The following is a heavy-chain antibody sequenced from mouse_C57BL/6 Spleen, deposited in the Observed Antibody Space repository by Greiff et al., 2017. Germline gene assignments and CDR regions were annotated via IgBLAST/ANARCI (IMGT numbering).Heavy chain of an antibody. CDR1: GLSLTSYG. Sequence: VQLVESGPGLVQPSQSLSITCTVSGLSLTSYGVHWVRQSPGKGLEWLGVIWRGGSTDYNAAFMSRLSITKDNSKSQVFFKMNSLQADDTAIYYCASWGYGSLYAMDYWGQGTSVTVSS. CDR2: IWRGGST. V-gene: IGHV2-5*01. J-gene: IGHJ4*01. D-gene: IGHD1-1*01. CDR3: ASWGYGSLYAMDY.